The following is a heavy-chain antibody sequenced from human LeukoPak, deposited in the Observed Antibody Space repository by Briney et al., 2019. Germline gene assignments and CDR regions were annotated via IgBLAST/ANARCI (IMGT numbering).Heavy chain of an antibody. Sequence: SETLSLTCAVYGGSFSGYYWSWIRQPPGKGLEWIAYIYYSGNTNYNPPLKSRVTISIDTSKNQFFLRLSSVTAADTAVYYCARTTASGNMDVWGKGTTVTISS. D-gene: IGHD3-10*01. CDR3: ARTTASGNMDV. CDR2: IYYSGNT. V-gene: IGHV4-59*01. CDR1: GGSFSGYY. J-gene: IGHJ6*03.